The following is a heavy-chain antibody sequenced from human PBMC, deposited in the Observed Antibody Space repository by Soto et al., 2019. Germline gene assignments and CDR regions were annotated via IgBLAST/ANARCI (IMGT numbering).Heavy chain of an antibody. V-gene: IGHV1-8*01. CDR2: MNPNSGNT. D-gene: IGHD6-19*01. J-gene: IGHJ4*02. CDR3: ARGSGAVAGSDY. Sequence: ASVNVSCKASGYTFTSYDINWVRQATGQGLEWMGWMNPNSGNTGYAQKFQGRVTMTRNTSISTAYMELSSLRSEDTAVYYCARGSGAVAGSDYWGQGTLVTVSS. CDR1: GYTFTSYD.